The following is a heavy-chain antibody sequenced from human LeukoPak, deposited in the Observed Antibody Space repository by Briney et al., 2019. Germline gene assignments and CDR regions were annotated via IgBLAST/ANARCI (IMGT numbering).Heavy chain of an antibody. CDR2: IWYDGCNK. V-gene: IGHV3-33*01. Sequence: PGGSLRLSCAASGFTFRSYGMHWVRQAPGEGLEWVAVIWYDGCNKNYADSVKGRFTISRDNSKNTLYLQMNSLRAEDTAVYYCARDRAAAMEYYYMDVWGKGTTVTVSS. CDR3: ARDRAAAMEYYYMDV. CDR1: GFTFRSYG. J-gene: IGHJ6*03. D-gene: IGHD2-2*01.